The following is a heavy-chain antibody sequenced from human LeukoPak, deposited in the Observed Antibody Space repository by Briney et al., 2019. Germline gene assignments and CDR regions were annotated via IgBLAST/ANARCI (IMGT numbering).Heavy chain of an antibody. CDR3: ARVTGYIVEDYFDY. Sequence: SETLSLTCTVSGGSISSRNYYWGWLRQPPGKGLEWIGGVYYTGTTYSNPSLKSRVTISVDTSKNQFSLRLSSVTAADTAVYYCARVTGYIVEDYFDYWGQGTLVTVSS. J-gene: IGHJ4*02. V-gene: IGHV4-39*01. CDR2: VYYTGTT. CDR1: GGSISSRNYY. D-gene: IGHD3-22*01.